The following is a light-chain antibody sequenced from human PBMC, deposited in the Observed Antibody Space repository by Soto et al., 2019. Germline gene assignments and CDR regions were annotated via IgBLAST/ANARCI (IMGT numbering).Light chain of an antibody. Sequence: EIVLTQSPATLSLSPGERATLSCRASESVGSFLAWYQQKPGQAPRLLIYDASNRATGIPARFGGSGSGTDFTLTISSLEPEDFAVYYCQQRYNWPPWTFGQGTKVDIK. CDR3: QQRYNWPPWT. CDR2: DAS. V-gene: IGKV3-11*01. CDR1: ESVGSF. J-gene: IGKJ1*01.